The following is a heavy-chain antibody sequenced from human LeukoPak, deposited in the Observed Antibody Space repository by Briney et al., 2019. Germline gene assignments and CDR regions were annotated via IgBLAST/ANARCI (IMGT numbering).Heavy chain of an antibody. Sequence: DGSNKYYADSVKGRFTISRDNSKNTLYLHMNSLRAEDTAVYYCARGEPLTVTTSDYFDYWGQGTLVTVSS. CDR2: DGSNK. J-gene: IGHJ4*02. D-gene: IGHD4-17*01. V-gene: IGHV3-33*01. CDR3: ARGEPLTVTTSDYFDY.